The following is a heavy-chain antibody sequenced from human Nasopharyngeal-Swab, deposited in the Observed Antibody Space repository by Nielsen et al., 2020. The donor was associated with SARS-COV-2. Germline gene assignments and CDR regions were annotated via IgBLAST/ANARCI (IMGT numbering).Heavy chain of an antibody. CDR2: IIAYNGNT. D-gene: IGHD6-19*01. J-gene: IGHJ6*02. CDR1: GGTFSSYA. V-gene: IGHV1-18*01. Sequence: ASVKVSCKASGGTFSSYAISWVRQAPGQGLEWMGGIIAYNGNTNYAQKLQGRVTMTTDTSTSTAYMELRSLRSDDTAVYYCARVGIAVAGHGGLYYYYGMDVWGQGTTVTVSS. CDR3: ARVGIAVAGHGGLYYYYGMDV.